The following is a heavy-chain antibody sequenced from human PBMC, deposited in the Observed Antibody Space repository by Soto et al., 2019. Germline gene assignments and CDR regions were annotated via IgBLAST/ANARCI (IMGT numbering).Heavy chain of an antibody. V-gene: IGHV4-34*01. J-gene: IGHJ4*02. CDR1: GGSFSGYY. CDR2: INHSGST. D-gene: IGHD2-21*01. CDR3: ARDSYTRY. Sequence: SETLSLTCAVYGGSFSGYYWSWIRQPPGKGLEWIGEINHSGSTNYNPSLKSRVTVSRDDSKNTLYLEILSLRAEDTAVYYCARDSYTRYWGQGTLVTVSS.